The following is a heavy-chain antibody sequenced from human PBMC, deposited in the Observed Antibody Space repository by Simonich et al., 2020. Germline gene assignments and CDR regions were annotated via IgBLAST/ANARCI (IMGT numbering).Heavy chain of an antibody. J-gene: IGHJ5*02. CDR2: IYHSGST. D-gene: IGHD1-1*01. CDR3: ARDPGLTGTTSWFDP. CDR1: GYSISSGYY. Sequence: QVQLQESGPGLVKPSETLSLTCAVSGYSISSGYYWGWIRQPPGKGLEWIGSIYHSGSTYYTPSLKSRVTISVDTSKNQFSLKLSSVTAADTAVYYCARDPGLTGTTSWFDPWGQGTLVTVSS. V-gene: IGHV4-38-2*02.